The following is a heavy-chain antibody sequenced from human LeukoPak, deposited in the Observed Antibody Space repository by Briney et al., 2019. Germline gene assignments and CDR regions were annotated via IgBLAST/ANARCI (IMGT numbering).Heavy chain of an antibody. Sequence: GGSLRLSCAASGFASRFTFTNYVMNWVRQAPRKGLEWVSYISSDSNYIYHADSVKGRFTISRDNAKNSLYLQMKSLRVGDTAVYYCARDFAFDIWGQGTMVTVSS. CDR1: GFASRFTFTNYV. CDR3: ARDFAFDI. V-gene: IGHV3-21*06. CDR2: ISSDSNYI. J-gene: IGHJ3*02.